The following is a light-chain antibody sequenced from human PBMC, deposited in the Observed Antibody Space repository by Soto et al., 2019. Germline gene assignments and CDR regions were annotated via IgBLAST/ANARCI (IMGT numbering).Light chain of an antibody. J-gene: IGKJ4*01. CDR3: QQYFDVPFN. CDR1: RSVLYKSNNKNH. CDR2: WAS. Sequence: DIVMTQSPDSLAVSLGERATMNCKCSRSVLYKSNNKNHLAWYQQKPGQPPQLIIYWASTRESGVPERFSGSGSGTDFTLTISSLEAEDVAFYWCQQYFDVPFNFGGGTNVDIK. V-gene: IGKV4-1*01.